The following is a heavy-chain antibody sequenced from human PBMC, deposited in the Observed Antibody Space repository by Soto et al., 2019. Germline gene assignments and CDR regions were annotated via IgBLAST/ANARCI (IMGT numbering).Heavy chain of an antibody. Sequence: SETLSLTCAVSGYSISSGYYWGWIRQPPGTGLEWIGSIYHSGSTYYNPSLKSRVTISVDTSKNQFSLKLSSVTAADTAVYYFARDLSYSGSYYYYYYGMDVWGQGTTVTVAS. V-gene: IGHV4-38-2*02. CDR1: GYSISSGYY. J-gene: IGHJ6*02. CDR3: ARDLSYSGSYYYYYYGMDV. D-gene: IGHD1-26*01. CDR2: IYHSGST.